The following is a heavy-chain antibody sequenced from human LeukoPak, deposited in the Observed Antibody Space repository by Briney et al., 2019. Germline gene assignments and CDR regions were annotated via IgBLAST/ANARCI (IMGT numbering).Heavy chain of an antibody. Sequence: GGSLRLSCAASGYDFSRHGIHWVRQAPGKGLEWVTFIRHDSSNKYYADFVKGRFTISRDNSKNTLYLQMNSLRAEDTAVYYCAKGGSAAAGRGDDWFDPWGQGTLVTVSS. CDR3: AKGGSAAAGRGDDWFDP. V-gene: IGHV3-30*02. CDR1: GYDFSRHG. CDR2: IRHDSSNK. D-gene: IGHD6-13*01. J-gene: IGHJ5*02.